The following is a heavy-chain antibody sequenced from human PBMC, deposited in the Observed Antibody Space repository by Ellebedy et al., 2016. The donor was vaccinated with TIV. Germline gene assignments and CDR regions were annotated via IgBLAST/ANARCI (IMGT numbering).Heavy chain of an antibody. Sequence: GGSLRLXXVASGFSFRSYWMSWVRQAPGKGLEWVANSKQDGSEENYVDSVRGRFTISRDNAKSSLYLQMNSLRAEDTAVYYCASHGVWSGERVYMDVWGKGTKVTVSS. CDR3: ASHGVWSGERVYMDV. V-gene: IGHV3-7*01. CDR2: SKQDGSEE. D-gene: IGHD3-16*01. J-gene: IGHJ6*03. CDR1: GFSFRSYW.